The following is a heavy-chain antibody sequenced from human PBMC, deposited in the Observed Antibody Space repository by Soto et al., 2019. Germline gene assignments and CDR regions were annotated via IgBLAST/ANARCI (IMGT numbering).Heavy chain of an antibody. J-gene: IGHJ4*02. Sequence: VQLVQSGAEVKKPGSSVKVSCKASGGTFSSYAMSWVRQGPGKGLEWVSTISGSGGSTYYADSVKGRFTISRDNSRDTLCLQMNNLRAEDTAVYYCAKGTVGSTLQPYYFDFWGQGTLVTVSS. CDR3: AKGTVGSTLQPYYFDF. D-gene: IGHD6-13*01. CDR1: GGTFSSYA. CDR2: ISGSGGST. V-gene: IGHV3-23*04.